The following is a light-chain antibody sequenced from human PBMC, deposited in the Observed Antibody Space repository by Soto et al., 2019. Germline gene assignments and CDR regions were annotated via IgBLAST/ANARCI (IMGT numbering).Light chain of an antibody. CDR1: SSDVGGYSY. J-gene: IGLJ2*01. V-gene: IGLV2-8*01. Sequence: QSALTQPPSASGSPGQSVTISCTGASSDVGGYSYVSWYQQHPGKAPKLMIYEVSKRPSGVPDRFSGSKFGNTASLTVSGLQAEDEADYYCSSYGGSNNLIFGGGAKLTV. CDR2: EVS. CDR3: SSYGGSNNLI.